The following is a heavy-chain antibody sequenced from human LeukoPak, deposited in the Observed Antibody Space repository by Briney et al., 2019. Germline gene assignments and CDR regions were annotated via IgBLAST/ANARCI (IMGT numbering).Heavy chain of an antibody. V-gene: IGHV3-23*01. CDR2: VSGNGVGT. CDR3: AKRSGSGGNNGYHDY. CDR1: GFTVSSNY. D-gene: IGHD1/OR15-1a*01. J-gene: IGHJ4*02. Sequence: GGSLRLACAASGFTVSSNYMSWVRQTPGKGLEWVSTVSGNGVGTYYADSVKGRFTVSRDSSKNTVYLQMNSLRAGDTAVYYCAKRSGSGGNNGYHDYWGQGTLVTVSS.